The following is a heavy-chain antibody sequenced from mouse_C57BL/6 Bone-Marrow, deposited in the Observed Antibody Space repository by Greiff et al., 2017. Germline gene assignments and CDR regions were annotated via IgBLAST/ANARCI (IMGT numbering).Heavy chain of an antibody. CDR2: ISYSGST. J-gene: IGHJ2*01. V-gene: IGHV3-8*01. CDR3: ARWSYGSSSFDY. Sequence: EVMLVESGPGLVKPSPSLSLSCSVTGYSITSDYWNWIRKFPGHKLEYIGYISYSGSTYYNPPLKSRISITRDTSKIHSYLQLNSVTTEDTAAYYCARWSYGSSSFDYWGQGTTLTVSS. CDR1: GYSITSDY. D-gene: IGHD1-1*01.